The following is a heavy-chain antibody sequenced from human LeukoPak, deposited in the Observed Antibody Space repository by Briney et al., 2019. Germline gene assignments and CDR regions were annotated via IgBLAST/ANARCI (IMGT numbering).Heavy chain of an antibody. V-gene: IGHV4-34*01. D-gene: IGHD3-16*01. CDR3: ARGGVVLSVDY. CDR2: INHSGST. Sequence: PSETLSLACAVYGGSFSGYYWSWLRHPPGKGLEGIGEINHSGSTNYNPSLKSRVTISVDTSKNQFSLKLSSVTAADTAVYYCARGGVVLSVDYWGQGTLVTVSS. CDR1: GGSFSGYY. J-gene: IGHJ4*02.